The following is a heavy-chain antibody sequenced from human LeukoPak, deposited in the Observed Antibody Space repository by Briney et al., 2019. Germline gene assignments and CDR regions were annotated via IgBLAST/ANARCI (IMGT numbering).Heavy chain of an antibody. CDR2: IIPIFGTA. Sequence: SVKVSCKASGGTFSSHAISWVRQAPGQGLEWMGGIIPIFGTANYAQKFQGRVTITTDESTSTAYMELSSLRSEDTAVYYCVRGSTGSEVFDYWGQGTLVTVSS. V-gene: IGHV1-69*05. D-gene: IGHD1-1*01. CDR3: VRGSTGSEVFDY. CDR1: GGTFSSHA. J-gene: IGHJ4*02.